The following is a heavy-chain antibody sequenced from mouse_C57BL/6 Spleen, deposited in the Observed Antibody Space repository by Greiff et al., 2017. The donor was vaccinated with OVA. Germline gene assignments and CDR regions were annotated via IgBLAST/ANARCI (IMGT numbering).Heavy chain of an antibody. Sequence: QVQLQQPGAELVKPGASVKMSCKASGYTFTSYWITWVKQRPGQGLEWIGDIYPGSGSTNYNEKFKSKATLTVDTSSSTAYMQLSSLTSEDSAVYYCARKIVATEGPLDYWGQGTTLTVSS. D-gene: IGHD1-1*01. V-gene: IGHV1-55*01. CDR3: ARKIVATEGPLDY. J-gene: IGHJ2*01. CDR2: IYPGSGST. CDR1: GYTFTSYW.